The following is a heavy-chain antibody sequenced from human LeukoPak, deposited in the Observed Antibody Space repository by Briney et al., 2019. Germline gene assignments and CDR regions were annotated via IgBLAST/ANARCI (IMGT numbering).Heavy chain of an antibody. CDR2: IHYSGNT. Sequence: SETLSLSCTVSGGSISSYYWSWIRQPPGKGLEWVGYIHYSGNTNYNPSFKSRVTISLDTSRKQLSLKLRFVTAADTAVYYCVAGGDGMATILAEYWGQGTLVTVSS. CDR1: GGSISSYY. V-gene: IGHV4-59*08. J-gene: IGHJ4*02. D-gene: IGHD5-24*01. CDR3: VAGGDGMATILAEY.